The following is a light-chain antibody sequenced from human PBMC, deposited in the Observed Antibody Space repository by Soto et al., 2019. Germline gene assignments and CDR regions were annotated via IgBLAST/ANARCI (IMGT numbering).Light chain of an antibody. CDR3: QQRSNWPPIT. CDR1: QSISSY. CDR2: DAS. J-gene: IGKJ5*01. Sequence: EIVLTQSPATLSLSPGDRATLFCRASQSISSYLAWYQQEPGQAPRLLIYDASNRATGIPARFSGSGSGTDFTLTISSLEPEDFAVYYCQQRSNWPPITFGQGTRLEIK. V-gene: IGKV3-11*01.